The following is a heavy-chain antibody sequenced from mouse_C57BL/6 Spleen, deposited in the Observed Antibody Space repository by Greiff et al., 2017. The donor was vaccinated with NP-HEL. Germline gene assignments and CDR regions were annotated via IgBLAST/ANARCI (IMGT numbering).Heavy chain of an antibody. CDR2: IYPGNGDT. Sequence: LQQSGAELVRPGASVKMSCKASGYTFTSYYMHWVKQTPRQGLEWIGAIYPGNGDTSYNQKFKGKATLTVDKSSSTAYMQLSSLTAEDSAVYVCATYYGDAMDYWGQGTSVTVSS. V-gene: IGHV1-12*01. D-gene: IGHD2-10*01. CDR3: ATYYGDAMDY. CDR1: GYTFTSYY. J-gene: IGHJ4*01.